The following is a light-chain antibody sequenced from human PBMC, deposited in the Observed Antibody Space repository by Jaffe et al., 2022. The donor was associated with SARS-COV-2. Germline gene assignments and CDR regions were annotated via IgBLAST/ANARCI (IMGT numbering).Light chain of an antibody. CDR1: SSNIGSNT. CDR2: TND. V-gene: IGLV1-44*01. J-gene: IGLJ2*01. Sequence: QSVLTQPPSASGTPGQRVTISCSGSSSNIGSNTVSWYQHLPGTAPKLLIYTNDQRPSGVPDRFSGSKSGTSASLAITGLQSEAEADYYCAAWDDSLNGVVFGGGTKLTVL. CDR3: AAWDDSLNGVV.